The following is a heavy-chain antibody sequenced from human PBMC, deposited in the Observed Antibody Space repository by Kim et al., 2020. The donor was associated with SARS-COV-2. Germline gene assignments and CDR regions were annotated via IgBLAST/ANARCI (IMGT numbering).Heavy chain of an antibody. J-gene: IGHJ6*02. Sequence: GGSLRLSCAASGFTFSSYSMNWVRQAPGKGLEWVSYISSSSTIYYADSVKGRFTISRDNAKNSLYLQMNSLRDEDTAVYYCARPDTAMVLNYYGMDVWGQGTTVTVSS. CDR3: ARPDTAMVLNYYGMDV. D-gene: IGHD5-18*01. CDR2: ISSSSTI. CDR1: GFTFSSYS. V-gene: IGHV3-48*02.